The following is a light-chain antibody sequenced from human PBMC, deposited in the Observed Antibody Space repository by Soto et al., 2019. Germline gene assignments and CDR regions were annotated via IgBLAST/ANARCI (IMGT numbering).Light chain of an antibody. CDR3: CSYAGSSTLV. J-gene: IGLJ3*02. V-gene: IGLV2-11*01. CDR1: SSDVGGYNY. Sequence: QSALTQPASVSGSPGQSITISCTGSSSDVGGYNYVSWYQQHPGKAPKLMIYDVSKRPSGVPDRFSGSKSGNTASLTISGLQAEDEADYYCCSYAGSSTLVFGGGTKVTVL. CDR2: DVS.